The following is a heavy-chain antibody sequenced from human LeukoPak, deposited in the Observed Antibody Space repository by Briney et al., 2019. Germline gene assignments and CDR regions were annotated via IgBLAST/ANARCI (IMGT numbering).Heavy chain of an antibody. D-gene: IGHD3-10*01. CDR2: IDPSDSYT. CDR1: GYSFTSYW. J-gene: IGHJ6*04. Sequence: GESLKISCKGSGYSFTSYWISWVRQMPGKGLEWMGRIDPSDSYTNYSPSFQGHVTISADKSISTAYLQWSSLKASDTAVYYCARLMGYYGSGSSPYGMDVWGKGTTVTVSS. V-gene: IGHV5-10-1*01. CDR3: ARLMGYYGSGSSPYGMDV.